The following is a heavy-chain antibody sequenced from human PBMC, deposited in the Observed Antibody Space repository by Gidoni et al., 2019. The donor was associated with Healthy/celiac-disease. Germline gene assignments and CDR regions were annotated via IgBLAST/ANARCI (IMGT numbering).Heavy chain of an antibody. CDR3: ARGQGIVDTEHYFDY. J-gene: IGHJ4*02. Sequence: EVQLVESGGGLIQPGGYLRLSCAASGSTVSSNYMCWVRQAPGKGLEWVSVIYIGGSTYYSDSVKGRFTISRDNSKNTLYLQMNSLRAEDTAVYYCARGQGIVDTEHYFDYWGQGTLVTVSS. CDR1: GSTVSSNY. D-gene: IGHD1-26*01. V-gene: IGHV3-53*01. CDR2: IYIGGST.